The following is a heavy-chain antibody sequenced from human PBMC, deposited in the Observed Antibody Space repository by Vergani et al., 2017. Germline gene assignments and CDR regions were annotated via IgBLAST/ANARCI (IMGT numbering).Heavy chain of an antibody. CDR2: INPNSGGT. J-gene: IGHJ6*02. CDR3: ARFYSSGWENYYYYYCMDV. D-gene: IGHD6-19*01. V-gene: IGHV1-2*02. Sequence: QVQLVQSGAEVKKPGASVKVSCKASGYTFTGYYMHWVRQAPGQGLEWKGWINPNSGGTNYAQKFQGRVTMTRDTSISTAYMELSRLRSDDTAVYYCARFYSSGWENYYYYYCMDVWGQGTTVTVSS. CDR1: GYTFTGYY.